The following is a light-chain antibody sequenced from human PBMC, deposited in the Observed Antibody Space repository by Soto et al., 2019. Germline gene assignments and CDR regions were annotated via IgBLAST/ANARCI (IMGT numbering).Light chain of an antibody. Sequence: DIQMTQSPSSLSASVGDRVTITCRASQSISNYLNWYQQKPGKAPKLLIYAASSLQSGLPSGFSGSGYGTDFTRAISSLQPEDFATYYCQQCYITPRTFGQGTKASIK. V-gene: IGKV1-39*01. J-gene: IGKJ1*01. CDR2: AAS. CDR3: QQCYITPRT. CDR1: QSISNY.